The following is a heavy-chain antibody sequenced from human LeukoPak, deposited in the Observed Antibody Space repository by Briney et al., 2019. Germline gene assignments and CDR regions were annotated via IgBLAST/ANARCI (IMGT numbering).Heavy chain of an antibody. CDR2: IYSGGST. D-gene: IGHD6-19*01. Sequence: GGSLRLSCAASGFTVSSNYMSWVRQAPGKGLEWVSVIYSGGSTYDADSVQGRFTISRDNSKNTLYLQMNSLRAEDTAVYYCAGDLSSGWYDYWGQGTLVTVSS. CDR3: AGDLSSGWYDY. J-gene: IGHJ4*02. CDR1: GFTVSSNY. V-gene: IGHV3-66*02.